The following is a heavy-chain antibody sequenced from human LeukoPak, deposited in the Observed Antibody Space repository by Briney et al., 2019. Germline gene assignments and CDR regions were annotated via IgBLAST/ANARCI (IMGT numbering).Heavy chain of an antibody. D-gene: IGHD3-16*01. CDR3: ARRMITTSDTFDL. Sequence: SETLSLTCSVSGDSLNKNFWSWIRQPPGKGLEWIGYIFHSGTINYSPSLKSRVSISLDASKNQFSLMLTSVTAADTAVYYCARRMITTSDTFDLWGQGTMLTVSS. CDR2: IFHSGTI. CDR1: GDSLNKNF. J-gene: IGHJ3*01. V-gene: IGHV4-59*01.